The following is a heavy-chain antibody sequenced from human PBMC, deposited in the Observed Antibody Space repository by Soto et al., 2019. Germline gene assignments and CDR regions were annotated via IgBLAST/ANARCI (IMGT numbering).Heavy chain of an antibody. V-gene: IGHV3-23*01. Sequence: PGGSLRLSCAASGFAFSSYGMSWVRQAPGKGLEWVSAIRVSADSTYYADSVKGRFTISRDNSKNTVFLQMNSLRADDTAVYYCARPVQEDADYYYAMDVWGKGTTVTVSS. J-gene: IGHJ6*04. CDR2: IRVSADST. CDR1: GFAFSSYG. CDR3: ARPVQEDADYYYAMDV.